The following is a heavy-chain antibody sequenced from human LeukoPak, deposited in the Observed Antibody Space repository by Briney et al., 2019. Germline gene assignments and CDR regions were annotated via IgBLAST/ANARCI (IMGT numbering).Heavy chain of an antibody. CDR3: ARDKGDAMDFDY. V-gene: IGHV4-59*01. J-gene: IGHJ4*02. D-gene: IGHD5-18*01. Sequence: SETLSLTCTVSGGSISSYYWSWIRQPPGKGLEWIGYIYYSGSTNYNPSLKSRVTISVDTSKNQFSLKLSSVTAADTAVYYCARDKGDAMDFDYWGQGTLVTVSS. CDR1: GGSISSYY. CDR2: IYYSGST.